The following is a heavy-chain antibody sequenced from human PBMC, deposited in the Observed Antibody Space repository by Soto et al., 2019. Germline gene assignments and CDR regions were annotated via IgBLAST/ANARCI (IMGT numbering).Heavy chain of an antibody. CDR3: AHSDGGYEIIYFDF. J-gene: IGHJ4*02. V-gene: IGHV2-5*01. Sequence: SGPTLVNPTHTLTLTCTFSGFSFTTAGVAVGWIRQTPGGALEWLTLIYYNDDRRFSPSLKTRLTITGDTSKNQVVLSLTNVDPGDTATYFCAHSDGGYEIIYFDFWGQGIPVTVSS. D-gene: IGHD5-12*01. CDR1: GFSFTTAGVA. CDR2: IYYNDDR.